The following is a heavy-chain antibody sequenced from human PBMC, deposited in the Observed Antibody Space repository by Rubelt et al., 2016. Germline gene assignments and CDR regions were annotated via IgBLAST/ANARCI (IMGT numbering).Heavy chain of an antibody. Sequence: QEPLQESGPGLVKPSETLSLTCTVSDASISSYYWSWIRQPPGKGLEWIGYISYSGTTNYNPSLKIPVTISVDTSKNQFYQKMSSVTAADTAVNYCARGGASSKYFDSWGQGTLVAVSS. D-gene: IGHD2-2*01. V-gene: IGHV4-59*01. CDR2: ISYSGTT. CDR3: ARGGASSKYFDS. CDR1: DASISSYY. J-gene: IGHJ4*02.